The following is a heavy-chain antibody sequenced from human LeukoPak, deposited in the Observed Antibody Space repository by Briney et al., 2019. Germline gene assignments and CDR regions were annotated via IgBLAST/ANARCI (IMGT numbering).Heavy chain of an antibody. Sequence: SETLSLTCTVSGGSISIGSYYWSWIRQSPGKGLEWIGYVFYSGKTDYSPSLRSRVSMSVDTSKNQFSLKVTSVTAADTAVYYCARDTNLRDSFDIWGQGTMVTVSS. CDR2: VFYSGKT. CDR3: ARDTNLRDSFDI. J-gene: IGHJ3*02. D-gene: IGHD2-8*01. V-gene: IGHV4-61*01. CDR1: GGSISIGSYY.